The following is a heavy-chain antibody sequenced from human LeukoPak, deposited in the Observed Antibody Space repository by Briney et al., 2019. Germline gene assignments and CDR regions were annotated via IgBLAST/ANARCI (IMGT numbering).Heavy chain of an antibody. J-gene: IGHJ4*02. D-gene: IGHD5-18*01. CDR2: INPYRGGT. CDR1: GYTFTRYY. CDR3: AREGPQDTAMVTPDFDY. V-gene: IGHV1-2*02. Sequence: ASVTVSCKASGYTFTRYYMHWVRQAPGQGRECMGWINPYRGGTNYGKKYQGRVTMTRDTSISTAYMELSRLRSDDTAVYYCAREGPQDTAMVTPDFDYWGQGTLVTVS.